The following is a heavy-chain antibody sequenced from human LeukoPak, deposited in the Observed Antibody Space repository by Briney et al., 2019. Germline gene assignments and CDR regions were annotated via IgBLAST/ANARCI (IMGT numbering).Heavy chain of an antibody. CDR2: VNGDGSTT. CDR3: ARGSSGWGDYFDY. V-gene: IGHV3-74*01. Sequence: PGGSLRLSCAASGFTFSSYWMSWVRQAPGKGLVWVSRVNGDGSTTSYADSVKGRFTISRDSAKNTLYLQMNSLRAEDTAVYYCARGSSGWGDYFDYWGQGTLVTVSS. D-gene: IGHD6-19*01. CDR1: GFTFSSYW. J-gene: IGHJ4*02.